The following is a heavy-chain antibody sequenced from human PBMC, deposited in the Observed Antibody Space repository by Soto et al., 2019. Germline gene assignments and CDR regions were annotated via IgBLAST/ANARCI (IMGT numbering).Heavy chain of an antibody. V-gene: IGHV1-18*01. D-gene: IGHD3-22*01. J-gene: IGHJ4*02. Sequence: ASVKVSCKASGYTFTSYGISWVRQAPGQGLEWMGWISAYNGNTNYAQKLQGRVTMTTDTSTSTAYMELRSLRSDDTAVYYCARVPISYDRSPFDYGGQETLVTVPS. CDR3: ARVPISYDRSPFDY. CDR1: GYTFTSYG. CDR2: ISAYNGNT.